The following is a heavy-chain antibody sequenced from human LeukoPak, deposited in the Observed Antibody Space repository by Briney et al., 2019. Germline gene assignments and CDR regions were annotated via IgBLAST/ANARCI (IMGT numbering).Heavy chain of an antibody. V-gene: IGHV1-69*06. Sequence: ASVKVSCKASGYTFTSYAISWVRQAPGQGLEWMGGIIPIFGTANYAQKFQGRVTITADKSTSTAYMELSSLRSEDTAVYYCARNYYDSSGFGVWFDPWGQGTLVTVSS. J-gene: IGHJ5*02. CDR1: GYTFTSYA. CDR2: IIPIFGTA. D-gene: IGHD3-22*01. CDR3: ARNYYDSSGFGVWFDP.